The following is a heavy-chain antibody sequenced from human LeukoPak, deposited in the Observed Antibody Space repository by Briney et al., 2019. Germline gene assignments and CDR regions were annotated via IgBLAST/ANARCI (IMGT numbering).Heavy chain of an antibody. CDR1: GFSFSSYT. V-gene: IGHV3-21*01. CDR3: AGEEDLRELRGGREFFQY. Sequence: GGSLRLSCAASGFSFSSYTMNWVRQAPGKGLEWVSIISSSSSYIYYADSVKGRFTISRDNAKNALYLQMNSLRVEDTAVYYCAGEEDLRELRGGREFFQYWGQGTLVTVSS. CDR2: ISSSSSYI. D-gene: IGHD3-10*01. J-gene: IGHJ1*01.